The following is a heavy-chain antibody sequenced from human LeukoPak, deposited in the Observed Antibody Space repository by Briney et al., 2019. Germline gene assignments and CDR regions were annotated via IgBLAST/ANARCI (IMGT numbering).Heavy chain of an antibody. CDR3: ESTIGAAATY. D-gene: IGHD6-13*01. J-gene: IGHJ4*02. Sequence: PGGSLRLSCVASGFTFSSKWMHWVRQAPGKGPVWVSTIKPDGSSTTYADSVKGRFTISRDNAKNTLNLQMNSLRAEDTAVYYCESTIGAAATYWGQGILVTVSS. CDR1: GFTFSSKW. CDR2: IKPDGSST. V-gene: IGHV3-74*01.